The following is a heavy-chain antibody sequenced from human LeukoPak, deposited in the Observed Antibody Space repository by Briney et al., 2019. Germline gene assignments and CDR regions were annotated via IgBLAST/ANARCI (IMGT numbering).Heavy chain of an antibody. CDR1: GFTSSSYG. CDR3: AKDLSRGSQENDAFDI. V-gene: IGHV3-30*02. J-gene: IGHJ3*02. D-gene: IGHD3-16*01. Sequence: GGSLRLSCAVSGFTSSSYGMHWVRQAPGKGLEWVAFIRYDGSNKYYADSVKGRFTISRDNSKNTLYLQMNSLRAEDTAVYYCAKDLSRGSQENDAFDIWGQGTMVTVSS. CDR2: IRYDGSNK.